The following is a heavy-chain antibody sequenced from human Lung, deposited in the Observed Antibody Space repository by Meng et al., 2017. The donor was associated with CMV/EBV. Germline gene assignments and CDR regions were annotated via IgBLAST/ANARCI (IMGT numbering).Heavy chain of an antibody. J-gene: IGHJ5*02. D-gene: IGHD3-3*01. Sequence: AXTLSLTCTVSGDSVSSGPYYWSWMRQPPGKGLVWIGYLYYSGDTNYNPSLKSRVTMSVDTSKNQFSLKLRSVTAADTAVYYCARLLRGYDSDGWFDPWGQGXLVTVSS. V-gene: IGHV4-61*01. CDR3: ARLLRGYDSDGWFDP. CDR2: LYYSGDT. CDR1: GDSVSSGPYY.